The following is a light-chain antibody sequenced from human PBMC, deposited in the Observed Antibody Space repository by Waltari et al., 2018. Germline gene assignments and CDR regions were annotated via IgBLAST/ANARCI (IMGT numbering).Light chain of an antibody. CDR3: AAWDDRLSVVL. J-gene: IGLJ3*02. CDR1: SSNIGSNF. CDR2: RNN. Sequence: QSVLTQPPSASGTPGQGVTISCSGSSSNIGSNFVYWYQQVPGTAPEVLIYRNNRRPPGFPSRFSGSKSCPSASLAICGLRADDEADYYCAAWDDRLSVVLFCGGTRLTVL. V-gene: IGLV1-47*01.